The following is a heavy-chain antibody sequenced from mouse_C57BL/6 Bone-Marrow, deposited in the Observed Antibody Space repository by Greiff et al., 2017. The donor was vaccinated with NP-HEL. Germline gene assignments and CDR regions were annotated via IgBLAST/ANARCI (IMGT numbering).Heavy chain of an antibody. J-gene: IGHJ4*01. CDR3: ARGVWAYYAMDY. CDR1: GFTFSDYY. CDR2: INYDGSST. Sequence: EVHLVESEGGLVQPGSSMKLSCTASGFTFSDYYMAWVRQVPEKGLEWVANINYDGSSTYYLDSLKSRFIISRDNAKNILYLQMSSLKSEDTATYYCARGVWAYYAMDYWGQGTSVTVSS. V-gene: IGHV5-16*01. D-gene: IGHD2-10*02.